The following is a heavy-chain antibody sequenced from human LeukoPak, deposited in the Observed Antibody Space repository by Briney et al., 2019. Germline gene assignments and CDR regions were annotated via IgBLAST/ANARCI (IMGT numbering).Heavy chain of an antibody. Sequence: GGSLRLSCVASGFTFSRYAIHWVRQAPGKGLEWVAVLSYDGSKTSYADSVKGRFTISRDNSKNTLFLQMNSLRPEDTAIYYCAKDRNNWYYFGFWGQGTLVTVSS. D-gene: IGHD1-1*01. J-gene: IGHJ4*02. V-gene: IGHV3-30*18. CDR1: GFTFSRYA. CDR3: AKDRNNWYYFGF. CDR2: LSYDGSKT.